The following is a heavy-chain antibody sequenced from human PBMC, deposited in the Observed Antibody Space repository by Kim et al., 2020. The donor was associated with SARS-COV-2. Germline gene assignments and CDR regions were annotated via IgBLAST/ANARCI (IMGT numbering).Heavy chain of an antibody. CDR3: ARDGCGGDCYSPLYYYGMDV. Sequence: SVKVSCKASGGTFSSYAISWVRQAPGQGLEWMGGIIPIFGTANYAQKFQGRVTITADESTSTAYMELSSLRSEDTAVYYCARDGCGGDCYSPLYYYGMDVWGQGTTVTVSS. V-gene: IGHV1-69*13. CDR1: GGTFSSYA. D-gene: IGHD2-21*01. CDR2: IIPIFGTA. J-gene: IGHJ6*02.